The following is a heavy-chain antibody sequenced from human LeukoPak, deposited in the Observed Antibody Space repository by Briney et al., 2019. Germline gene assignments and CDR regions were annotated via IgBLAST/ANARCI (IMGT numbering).Heavy chain of an antibody. CDR1: GFTFSGYG. CDR3: ARVLVGYRYYYGMDV. J-gene: IGHJ6*02. V-gene: IGHV3-33*01. D-gene: IGHD5-24*01. Sequence: GGSLRLSCAASGFTFSGYGMHWVRQAPGKGLEWVAVVWYDESSKFYADSVKGRFTISRDNSKNTLYLQMNSLRPEDTAVYYCARVLVGYRYYYGMDVWGQGTTVTVSS. CDR2: VWYDESSK.